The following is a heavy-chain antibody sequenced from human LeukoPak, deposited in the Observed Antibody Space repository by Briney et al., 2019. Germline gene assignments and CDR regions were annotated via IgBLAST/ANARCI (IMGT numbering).Heavy chain of an antibody. V-gene: IGHV1-18*01. CDR1: GYTFTSYG. D-gene: IGHD2-2*01. CDR3: ARGEGYCSSTSCYAPYYYYGVDV. Sequence: GASVKVSCKASGYTFTSYGISWVRQAPGQGLEWMGWISAYNGNTNCAQELQGRVTMTTDTSTSTAYMELRSLRSDDAAVYYCARGEGYCSSTSCYAPYYYYGVDVWGQGTTVTVSS. J-gene: IGHJ6*02. CDR2: ISAYNGNT.